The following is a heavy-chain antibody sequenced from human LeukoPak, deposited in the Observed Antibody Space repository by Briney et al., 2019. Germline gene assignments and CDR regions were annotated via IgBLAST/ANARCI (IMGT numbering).Heavy chain of an antibody. CDR1: GGTFSSCA. CDR2: IIPIFGTA. Sequence: ASVKVSCKASGGTFSSCAISWVRQAPGQGVEWVGGIIPIFGTANYAQKFQGRVTITTDESTSTAYMELSSLRPEDTAVYYCARGTYSGYTLPARDYYYYYMDVWGKGTTVTVSS. J-gene: IGHJ6*03. D-gene: IGHD5-12*01. CDR3: ARGTYSGYTLPARDYYYYYMDV. V-gene: IGHV1-69*05.